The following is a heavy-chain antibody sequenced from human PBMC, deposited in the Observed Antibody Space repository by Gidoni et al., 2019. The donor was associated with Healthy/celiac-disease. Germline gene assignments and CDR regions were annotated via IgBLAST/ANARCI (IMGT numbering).Heavy chain of an antibody. V-gene: IGHV4-31*03. CDR3: ARDLFLELAGGNYGMDV. CDR2: IYYSGST. Sequence: QVQLQESGPGLVKPSQTLSLTCTVSGGSISSGGYYWCWIRQHPGKGLEWIGYIYYSGSTYYNPSLKSRVTISVDTSKNQFSLKLSSVTAADTAVYYCARDLFLELAGGNYGMDVWGQGTTVTVSS. CDR1: GGSISSGGYY. D-gene: IGHD1-7*01. J-gene: IGHJ6*02.